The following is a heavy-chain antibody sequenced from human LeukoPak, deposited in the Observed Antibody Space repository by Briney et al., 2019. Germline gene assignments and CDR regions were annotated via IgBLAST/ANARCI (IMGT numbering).Heavy chain of an antibody. J-gene: IGHJ4*02. D-gene: IGHD6-19*01. CDR3: ARGAAVVLDY. Sequence: GGSLRLSCAASGFAFSSYAMSWVRQAPGKGLEWVSYISSSSSTIYYADSVKGRFTISRDNAKNSLYLQMNSLRAEDTAVYYCARGAAVVLDYWGQGTLVTVSS. CDR1: GFAFSSYA. CDR2: ISSSSSTI. V-gene: IGHV3-48*01.